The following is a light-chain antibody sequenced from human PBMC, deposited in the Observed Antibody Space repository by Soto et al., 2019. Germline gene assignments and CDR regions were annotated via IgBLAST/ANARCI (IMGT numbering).Light chain of an antibody. J-gene: IGKJ2*01. V-gene: IGKV1-39*01. Sequence: DIQMTQSPSSLSASVGDRVTMTCRASQSITTHVNWYQQKPGKAPKLLIYAASILQSGVPSRFSGSGSGTAFTLTISSLQPEDFATYFCQQSYSTPTPPTFGQGTKLEIK. CDR2: AAS. CDR3: QQSYSTPTPPT. CDR1: QSITTH.